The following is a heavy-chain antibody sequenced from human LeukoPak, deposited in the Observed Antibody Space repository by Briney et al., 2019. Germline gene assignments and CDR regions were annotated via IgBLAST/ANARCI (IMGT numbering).Heavy chain of an antibody. CDR1: GGTFSIYA. V-gene: IGHV1-69*01. D-gene: IGHD1-26*01. J-gene: IGHJ4*02. CDR3: AREVSGTYCDY. Sequence: GASVKVSCKASGGTFSIYAISWVRQAPGQGLEWMGGIIPILGTSNYAQKFQDRLTITADESTSTAYLELSSLTSADTAVYYCAREVSGTYCDYWGQGSLVTVSS. CDR2: IIPILGTS.